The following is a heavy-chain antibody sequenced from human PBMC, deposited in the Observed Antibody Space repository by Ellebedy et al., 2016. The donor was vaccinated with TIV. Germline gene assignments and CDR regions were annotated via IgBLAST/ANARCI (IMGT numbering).Heavy chain of an antibody. CDR1: GFTLSNYW. Sequence: GESLKISCAASGFTLSNYWMTWVRQAPGKGLEWVANIKHDGSEKYYVDSVKGRFTTSRDNAKNSLYLQMNSLRAEDTAVYYCARDSYGSGSYSSDWGQGTLVTVSS. CDR2: IKHDGSEK. CDR3: ARDSYGSGSYSSD. V-gene: IGHV3-7*01. D-gene: IGHD3-10*01. J-gene: IGHJ4*02.